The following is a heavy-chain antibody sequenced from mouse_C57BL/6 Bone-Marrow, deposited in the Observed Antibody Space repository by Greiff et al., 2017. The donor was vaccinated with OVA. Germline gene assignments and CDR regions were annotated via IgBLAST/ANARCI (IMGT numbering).Heavy chain of an antibody. CDR1: GFTFSDYY. V-gene: IGHV5-12*01. D-gene: IGHD2-3*01. CDR2: ISNGGGST. Sequence: EVKLVESGGGLVQPGGSLKLSCAASGFTFSDYYMYWVRQTPEKRLEWVAYISNGGGSTYYPDTVKGRFTISRDTATNTLYLQRSRLKSEDTAMYYCARRDDWFAYWGQGTLVTVSA. J-gene: IGHJ3*01. CDR3: ARRDDWFAY.